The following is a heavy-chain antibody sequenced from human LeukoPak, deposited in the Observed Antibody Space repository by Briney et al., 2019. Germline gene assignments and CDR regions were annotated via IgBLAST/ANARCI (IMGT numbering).Heavy chain of an antibody. V-gene: IGHV3-30-3*01. CDR3: ARDSAVVTGDAFDI. CDR2: ISYDGSNK. J-gene: IGHJ3*02. D-gene: IGHD4-23*01. CDR1: GFTFSSYA. Sequence: GGSLRLSCAASGFTFSSYAMHWVRQAPGKGLEWVAVISYDGSNKYYADSVKGRFTISRDNSKNTLYLQMNSLRAEDTAVYYCARDSAVVTGDAFDIWGQGTMVTVSS.